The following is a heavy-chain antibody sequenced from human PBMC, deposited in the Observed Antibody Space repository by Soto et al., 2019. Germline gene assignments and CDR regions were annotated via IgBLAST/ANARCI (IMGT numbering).Heavy chain of an antibody. CDR2: ISYDGSNK. Sequence: GGSLRLSCAASGFTFSSYAMHWVRQAPGKGLEWVAVISYDGSNKYYADSVKGRFTISRGNSKNTLYLQMNSLRAEDTAVYYCARGGIAAAGLIYGMDVWGQGTTVTVSS. D-gene: IGHD6-13*01. CDR3: ARGGIAAAGLIYGMDV. CDR1: GFTFSSYA. J-gene: IGHJ6*02. V-gene: IGHV3-30-3*01.